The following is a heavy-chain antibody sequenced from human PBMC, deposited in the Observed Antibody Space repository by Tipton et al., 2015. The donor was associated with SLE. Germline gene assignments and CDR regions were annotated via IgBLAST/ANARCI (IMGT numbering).Heavy chain of an antibody. CDR1: GGSISSHY. CDR2: IYTSGST. CDR3: ARGDCSSTSCLDY. V-gene: IGHV4-59*11. J-gene: IGHJ4*02. Sequence: TLSLTCTVSGGSISSHYWSWIRQPAGKGLEWIGYIYTSGSTNYNPSLKSRVTISVDTSKNQFSLKLSSVTAADTAVYYCARGDCSSTSCLDYWGQGTLVTVSS. D-gene: IGHD2-2*01.